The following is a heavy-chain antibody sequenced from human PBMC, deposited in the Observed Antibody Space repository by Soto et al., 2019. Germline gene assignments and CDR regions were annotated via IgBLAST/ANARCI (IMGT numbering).Heavy chain of an antibody. D-gene: IGHD4-4*01. Sequence: PSETLSLTCTVSGGSINSYYWSWIRQPPGKGLEWIGYVYYSGSTNYNPSLKSRVTISVDTSKNQFSLKLNSVTAADTAVYYCARASMTTVTVAFWGQGTLVTVSS. J-gene: IGHJ4*02. V-gene: IGHV4-59*01. CDR1: GGSINSYY. CDR2: VYYSGST. CDR3: ARASMTTVTVAF.